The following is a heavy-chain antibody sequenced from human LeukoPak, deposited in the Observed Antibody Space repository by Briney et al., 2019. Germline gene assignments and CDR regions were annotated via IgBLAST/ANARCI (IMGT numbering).Heavy chain of an antibody. Sequence: PGGSLCPSRAPSGFTLSGTAIHSVRQPAGKGLEWVGRIRSKVNSYATAYAASVKARLTTSRDDSKNTAYLQMNSLKPAGTAVYYCTRGPAVAATASDYWGQGTLVTVSS. CDR3: TRGPAVAATASDY. CDR2: IRSKVNSYAT. J-gene: IGHJ4*02. D-gene: IGHD2-15*01. CDR1: GFTLSGTA. V-gene: IGHV3-73*01.